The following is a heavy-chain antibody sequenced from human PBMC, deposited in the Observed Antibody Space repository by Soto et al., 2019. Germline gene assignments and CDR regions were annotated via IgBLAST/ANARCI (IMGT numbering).Heavy chain of an antibody. CDR3: AREGTYYDYVWVSYLHKNPLTPKGFDY. D-gene: IGHD3-16*02. Sequence: GGSLRLSCAASGFTFSSYEMNWVRQAPGKGLEWVSYISSSGSTIYYADSVKGRFTISRDNAKNSLYLQMNSLRAEDTAVYYCAREGTYYDYVWVSYLHKNPLTPKGFDYWGQGTLVTVSS. CDR2: ISSSGSTI. J-gene: IGHJ4*02. V-gene: IGHV3-48*03. CDR1: GFTFSSYE.